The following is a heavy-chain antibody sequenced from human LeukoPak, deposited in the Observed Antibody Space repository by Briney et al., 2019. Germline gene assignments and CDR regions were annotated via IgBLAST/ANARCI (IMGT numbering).Heavy chain of an antibody. CDR1: GYTFTSYG. V-gene: IGHV1-18*01. J-gene: IGHJ4*02. CDR2: ISAYNCNT. CDR3: ARARRGDPGTGGGY. D-gene: IGHD3/OR15-3a*01. Sequence: ASVKVSCKASGYTFTSYGISWVRQATGQGLEWMGWISAYNCNTNYAQKRQVRVTMTTDTSTSTASMELRSLRSDEPAVYYCARARRGDPGTGGGYWGQGTLVTVSS.